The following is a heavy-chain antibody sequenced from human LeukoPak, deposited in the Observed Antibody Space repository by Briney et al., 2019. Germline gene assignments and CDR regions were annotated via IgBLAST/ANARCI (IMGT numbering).Heavy chain of an antibody. V-gene: IGHV4-59*08. J-gene: IGHJ6*02. CDR1: GGSISSYY. CDR3: ARHNYDFWSGYYPDKGAYYYYYGMDV. D-gene: IGHD3-3*01. CDR2: IYYSGST. Sequence: SETLSLTCTVSGGSISSYYWSWIRQPPGKGLEWIGYIYYSGSTNYNPSLKSRVTISVDTSKNQFSLKLSSVTAADTAVYYCARHNYDFWSGYYPDKGAYYYYYGMDVWGQGTPVTVSS.